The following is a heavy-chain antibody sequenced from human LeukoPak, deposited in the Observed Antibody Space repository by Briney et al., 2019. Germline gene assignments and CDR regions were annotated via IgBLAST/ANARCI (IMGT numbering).Heavy chain of an antibody. D-gene: IGHD4-17*01. CDR2: INPNTGVT. Sequence: GASVKVSCKASGYTFTGYYKHWVRQAPGQGLEWMGWINPNTGVTNYAQKFQGRVTLTRDTSIITAYMELTRLRSDDTDMYYCARDRTTVTTGYYGMDVWGQGTTLTVSS. J-gene: IGHJ6*02. V-gene: IGHV1-2*02. CDR1: GYTFTGYY. CDR3: ARDRTTVTTGYYGMDV.